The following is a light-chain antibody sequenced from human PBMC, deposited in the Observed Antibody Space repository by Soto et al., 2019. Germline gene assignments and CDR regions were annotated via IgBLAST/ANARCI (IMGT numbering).Light chain of an antibody. CDR3: LQHNSYPQT. CDR2: AAS. J-gene: IGKJ1*01. Sequence: DIQMTQSPSSLSASVVDRVTITCRASQGIRDALGWYQQKPGKAPKRLIYAASSLQSGGPSRFSGSESGTEFTLTISSLQPEDFATYYCLQHNSYPQTFGQGTKVEIK. V-gene: IGKV1-17*01. CDR1: QGIRDA.